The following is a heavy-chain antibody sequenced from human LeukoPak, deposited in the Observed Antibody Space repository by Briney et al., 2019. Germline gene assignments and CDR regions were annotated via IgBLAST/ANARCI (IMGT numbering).Heavy chain of an antibody. J-gene: IGHJ3*02. CDR3: ARVRFTRRAFDI. Sequence: PSETLSLTCSVSGGSISSYYWSWIRQPPGKGLEWIGYIYYSGSTNYNPSLKSRVTISVDTSKNQFSLKLSSVTAADTAVYYCARVRFTRRAFDIWGQGTMVTVSS. V-gene: IGHV4-59*12. CDR1: GGSISSYY. CDR2: IYYSGST. D-gene: IGHD6-6*01.